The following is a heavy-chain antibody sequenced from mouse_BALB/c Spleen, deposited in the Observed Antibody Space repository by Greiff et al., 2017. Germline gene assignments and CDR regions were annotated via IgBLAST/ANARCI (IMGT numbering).Heavy chain of an antibody. CDR1: GFAFSSYD. Sequence: EVQLVESGGGLVKPGGSLKLSCAASGFAFSSYDMSWVRQTPEKRLEWVAYISSGGGSTYYPDTVKGRFTISRDNAKNTLYLQMSSLKSEDTAMYYCARHGKAMDYWGQGTSVTVSS. V-gene: IGHV5-12-1*01. J-gene: IGHJ4*01. D-gene: IGHD2-1*01. CDR2: ISSGGGST. CDR3: ARHGKAMDY.